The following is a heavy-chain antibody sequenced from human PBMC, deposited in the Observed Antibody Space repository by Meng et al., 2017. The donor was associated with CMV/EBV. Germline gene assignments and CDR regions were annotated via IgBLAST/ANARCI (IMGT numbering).Heavy chain of an antibody. CDR2: IIPIFGTA. CDR3: AREGGLYSSGWYGPLGNYYYGMDV. V-gene: IGHV1-69*05. Sequence: SVKVSCKASGGTFSSYAISWVRQAPGQGLEWMGGIIPIFGTANYAQKFQGRVTITTDESTSTAYMELSSLRSEDTAVYYCAREGGLYSSGWYGPLGNYYYGMDVWGQGTTVTVSS. D-gene: IGHD6-19*01. CDR1: GGTFSSYA. J-gene: IGHJ6*02.